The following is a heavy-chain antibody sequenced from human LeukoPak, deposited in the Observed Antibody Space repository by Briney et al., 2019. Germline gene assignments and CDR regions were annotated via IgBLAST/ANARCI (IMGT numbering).Heavy chain of an antibody. CDR1: GFTFDDYA. J-gene: IGHJ4*02. Sequence: SLRLSCAASGFTFDDYAMHWVRQAPGKGLEWVSGISWNSGSIGYADSVKGRFTISRDNAKNSLYLQMNSLRAEDTALYYCAKGSGWYYFDYWGQGALVTVSS. V-gene: IGHV3-9*01. D-gene: IGHD6-13*01. CDR2: ISWNSGSI. CDR3: AKGSGWYYFDY.